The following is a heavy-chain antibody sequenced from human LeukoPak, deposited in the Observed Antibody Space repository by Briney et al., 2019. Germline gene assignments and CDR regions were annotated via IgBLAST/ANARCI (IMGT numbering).Heavy chain of an antibody. Sequence: KPSETLSLTCTVSGGSISSSSYYWGWIRQPPGKGLEWIGSIYYSGSTYYNPSLKSRVTISVDTSKNQFSLKLSSVTAADTAVYYCARQMSRGYCSSTSFFDYWGQGTLVTVPS. CDR3: ARQMSRGYCSSTSFFDY. CDR1: GGSISSSSYY. CDR2: IYYSGST. V-gene: IGHV4-39*01. D-gene: IGHD2-2*01. J-gene: IGHJ4*02.